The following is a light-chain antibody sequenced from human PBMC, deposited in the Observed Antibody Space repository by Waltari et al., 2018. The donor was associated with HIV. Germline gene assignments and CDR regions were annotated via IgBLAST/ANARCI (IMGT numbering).Light chain of an antibody. CDR2: WAS. CDR3: HQYYFTPPHT. Sequence: IVMTQYTDFIDASLGERDTINCKTNQRVLYSSNNKNYLAWYQQKPGQPPKLLIYWASTRESGVPDRFSGSGSGTDFTLTISSLQAEDVAVYYCHQYYFTPPHTFGQGTKLEIK. J-gene: IGKJ2*01. CDR1: QRVLYSSNNKNY. V-gene: IGKV4-1*01.